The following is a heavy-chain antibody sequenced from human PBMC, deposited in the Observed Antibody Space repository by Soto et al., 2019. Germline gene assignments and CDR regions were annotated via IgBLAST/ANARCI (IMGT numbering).Heavy chain of an antibody. D-gene: IGHD1-1*01. Sequence: PGGSLRLSCVASGFTFSTVAMTWVRQAPGKGLGWVSSISDNGGNTDYADSVRGRFTLSRDNSKNTLYLQMNHLKAEDTAVYYCAKLYWNPRYFHYWGQ. J-gene: IGHJ4*02. CDR1: GFTFSTVA. CDR2: ISDNGGNT. V-gene: IGHV3-23*01. CDR3: AKLYWNPRYFHY.